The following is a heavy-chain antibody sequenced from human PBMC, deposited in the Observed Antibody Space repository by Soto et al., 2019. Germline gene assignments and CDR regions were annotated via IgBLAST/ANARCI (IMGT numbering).Heavy chain of an antibody. CDR3: AMATIESRAFDI. Sequence: PSETLSLTCTVSGGSISSGDYYWSWIRQPPGKGLEWIGYIYYSGSTYYNPSLKSRVTISVDTSKNQFSLKLSSVTAADTAVYYCAMATIESRAFDIWGQGTMVTVSS. CDR1: GGSISSGDYY. D-gene: IGHD5-12*01. J-gene: IGHJ3*02. V-gene: IGHV4-30-4*01. CDR2: IYYSGST.